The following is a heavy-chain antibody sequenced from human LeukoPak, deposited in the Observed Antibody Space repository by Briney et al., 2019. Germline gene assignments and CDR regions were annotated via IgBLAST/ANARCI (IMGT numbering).Heavy chain of an antibody. CDR1: GFTLDDYA. CDR3: AKVCRSSWDCYGMDV. Sequence: PGGSLRLSCAASGFTLDDYAMHWVRQAPGKGLEWVSGISWNSGSIGYADSVKGRFTISRDNAKNSLYLQMNSLRAEDTALYYCAKVCRSSWDCYGMDVWGQGTTVTVSS. CDR2: ISWNSGSI. D-gene: IGHD6-13*01. J-gene: IGHJ6*02. V-gene: IGHV3-9*01.